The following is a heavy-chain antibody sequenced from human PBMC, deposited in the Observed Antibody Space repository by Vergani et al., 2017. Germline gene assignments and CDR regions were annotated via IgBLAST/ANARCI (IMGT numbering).Heavy chain of an antibody. Sequence: QVQLVQAGAEVKKPGASVKVSCKASGYTFTGYYMPWVRQAPGQGLEWMGWINPNSGGPNYAQKFQGRVAMTRDTSISTAYMELSRLRSDVTAVYYCARVSGYGTGGNDYWGQATLITVSS. CDR1: GYTFTGYY. CDR2: INPNSGGP. V-gene: IGHV1-2*02. D-gene: IGHD5-12*01. CDR3: ARVSGYGTGGNDY. J-gene: IGHJ4*02.